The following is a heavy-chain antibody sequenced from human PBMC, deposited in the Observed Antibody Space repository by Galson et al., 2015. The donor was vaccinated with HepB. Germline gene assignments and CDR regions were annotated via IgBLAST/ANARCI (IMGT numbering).Heavy chain of an antibody. CDR1: GFTFSSYA. J-gene: IGHJ3*02. D-gene: IGHD3-22*01. V-gene: IGHV3-23*01. Sequence: SLRLSCAASGFTFSSYAMSWVRQAPGKGLEWVPAISGSGGSTYYADSVKGRFTISRDNSKNTLYLQMNSLRAEDTAVYYCAKSVTMIVVVMGGAFDIWGPGTMVTV. CDR3: AKSVTMIVVVMGGAFDI. CDR2: ISGSGGST.